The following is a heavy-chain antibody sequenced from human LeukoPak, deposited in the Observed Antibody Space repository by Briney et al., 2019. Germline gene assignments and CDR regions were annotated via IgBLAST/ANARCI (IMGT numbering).Heavy chain of an antibody. CDR3: TRDQT. Sequence: GGSLRLSCAASGFTFSSYDMSWVRRAPGKGLEWVSAISGSGGSTYYADSVKGRFTISRDNAKSSLFLQMNNLRVEDTAVYYCTRDQTWGQGTLVTVSS. CDR2: ISGSGGST. J-gene: IGHJ4*02. CDR1: GFTFSSYD. V-gene: IGHV3-23*01.